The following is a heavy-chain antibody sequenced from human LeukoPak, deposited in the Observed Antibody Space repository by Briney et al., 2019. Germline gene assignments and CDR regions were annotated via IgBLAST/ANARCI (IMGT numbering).Heavy chain of an antibody. D-gene: IGHD6-13*01. CDR2: ISGDGTAT. Sequence: GGSLRLSCEASGFIFVDSAMHWVRQGPGKGLEWVSVISGDGTATYYADSVKGRFTMPRDNSKNSLYLQMNSLRTEDTALYYCAKDRGNWGQGTLVTVSS. CDR3: AKDRGN. CDR1: GFIFVDSA. J-gene: IGHJ4*02. V-gene: IGHV3-43*02.